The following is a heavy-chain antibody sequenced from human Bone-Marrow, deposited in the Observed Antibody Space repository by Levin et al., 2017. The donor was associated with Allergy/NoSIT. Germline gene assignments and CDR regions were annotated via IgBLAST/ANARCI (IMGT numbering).Heavy chain of an antibody. CDR1: GGSISSSSYY. D-gene: IGHD3-10*01. CDR3: ARFTTGEGVWGY. Sequence: SETLSLTCTVSGGSISSSSYYWGWIRQPPGKGLEWIGSIYYSGGTYYNPSLESRVTISVDTSKNQFSLKLSSVTAADTAVYYCARFTTGEGVWGYWGQGTLVTVSS. V-gene: IGHV4-39*01. CDR2: IYYSGGT. J-gene: IGHJ4*02.